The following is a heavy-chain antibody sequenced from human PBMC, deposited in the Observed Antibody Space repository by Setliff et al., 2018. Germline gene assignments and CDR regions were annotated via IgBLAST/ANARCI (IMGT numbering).Heavy chain of an antibody. D-gene: IGHD3-3*01. CDR1: GGSISSSSYY. Sequence: SETLSLTCTVSGGSISSSSYYWGWISQPPGKGLEWIGSIYYSGSTYYNPSLKSRVTISVDTSKNQFSLKLSSVTAADTAVYYCASERMYYNFWSGYSDYWGQGTLVTVSS. V-gene: IGHV4-39*07. CDR2: IYYSGST. J-gene: IGHJ4*02. CDR3: ASERMYYNFWSGYSDY.